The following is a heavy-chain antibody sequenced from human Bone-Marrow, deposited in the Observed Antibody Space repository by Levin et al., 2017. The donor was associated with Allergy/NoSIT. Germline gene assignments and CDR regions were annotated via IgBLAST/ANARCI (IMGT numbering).Heavy chain of an antibody. V-gene: IGHV3-74*01. CDR2: INSDGSST. CDR1: GFTFSSYW. CDR3: ARTGDPEGFDY. D-gene: IGHD4-17*01. J-gene: IGHJ4*02. Sequence: PGGSLRLSCAASGFTFSSYWMHWVRQAPGKGLVWVSRINSDGSSTSYADSVKGRFTISRDNAKNTLYLQMNSLRAEDTALYYCARTGDPEGFDYWGQGTLVTVSS.